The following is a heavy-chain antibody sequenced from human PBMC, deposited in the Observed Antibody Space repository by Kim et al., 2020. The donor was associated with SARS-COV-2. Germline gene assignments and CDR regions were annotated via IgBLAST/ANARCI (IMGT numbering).Heavy chain of an antibody. J-gene: IGHJ6*02. Sequence: SETLSLTCTVSGGSISSYYWSWIRQPPGKGLEWIGYIYYSGSTNYNPSLKSRVTISVDTSKNQFSLKLSSVTAADTAVYYCARDPSEDPYYYYGMDVWGQGTTVTVSS. V-gene: IGHV4-59*01. CDR3: ARDPSEDPYYYYGMDV. CDR2: IYYSGST. CDR1: GGSISSYY.